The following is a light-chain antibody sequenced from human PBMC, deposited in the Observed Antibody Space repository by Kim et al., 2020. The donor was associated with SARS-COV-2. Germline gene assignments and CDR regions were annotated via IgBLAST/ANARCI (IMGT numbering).Light chain of an antibody. CDR1: QSVSSY. J-gene: IGKJ2*03. CDR2: DAS. Sequence: EIVLTQSPATLSLSSGERATLSCRASQSVSSYFAWYQQKPGQAPRLLIYDASNRATGIPARFSGSGSGTDFTLTISSLEPEDFAVYYCQQRSNWPPYSFGQGTKLEIK. V-gene: IGKV3-11*01. CDR3: QQRSNWPPYS.